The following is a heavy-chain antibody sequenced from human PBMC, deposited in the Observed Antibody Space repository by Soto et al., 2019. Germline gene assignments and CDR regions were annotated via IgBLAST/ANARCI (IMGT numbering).Heavy chain of an antibody. CDR3: ARDSRWRRIAAAGTGFAEYFQH. D-gene: IGHD6-13*01. CDR2: ISSSSSYI. CDR1: GFTFSSYS. Sequence: EVQLVESGGGLVKPGGSLRLSCAASGFTFSSYSMNWVRQAPGKGLEWVSSISSSSSYIYYADSVKGRFTISRDNAKNSLYLQMNSLRAEDTAVYYCARDSRWRRIAAAGTGFAEYFQHWGQGTLVTVSS. V-gene: IGHV3-21*01. J-gene: IGHJ1*01.